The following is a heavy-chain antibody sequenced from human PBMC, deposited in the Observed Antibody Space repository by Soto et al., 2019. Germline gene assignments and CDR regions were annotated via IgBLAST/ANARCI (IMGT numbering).Heavy chain of an antibody. CDR1: GGSISSSSYY. CDR3: ARLYSSGWYRPVYYYYYYGMDV. J-gene: IGHJ6*02. Sequence: PSETLSLTCTVSGGSISSSSYYWGWIRQPPGKGLEWIGSIYYSGSTYYNPSLKSRVTISVDTSKNQFSLKLSSVTAADTAVYYCARLYSSGWYRPVYYYYYYGMDVWGQGTTVTVSS. CDR2: IYYSGST. D-gene: IGHD6-19*01. V-gene: IGHV4-39*01.